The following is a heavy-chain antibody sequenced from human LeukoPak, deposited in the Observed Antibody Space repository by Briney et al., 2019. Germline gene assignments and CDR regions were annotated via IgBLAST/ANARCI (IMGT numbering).Heavy chain of an antibody. D-gene: IGHD3-16*01. J-gene: IGHJ5*02. Sequence: PSETLSLTCTVSGGSISSGDYYWRWIRQPPGTGLEWIGYIYYSGSTYYNPSLKSRVTISVDTSKNQFSLKLSSVTAADTAVYYCARDLGITHLLHPWGQGTLVTVSS. CDR1: GGSISSGDYY. V-gene: IGHV4-30-4*01. CDR2: IYYSGST. CDR3: ARDLGITHLLHP.